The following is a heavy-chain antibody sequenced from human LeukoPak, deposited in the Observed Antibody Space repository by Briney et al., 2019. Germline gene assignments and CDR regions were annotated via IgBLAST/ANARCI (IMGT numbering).Heavy chain of an antibody. CDR1: GFTFSSYA. V-gene: IGHV3-7*01. J-gene: IGHJ4*02. CDR2: ISPDGGKI. Sequence: GGSLRLSCAASGFTFSSYAMSWVRQAPGKGLEWVANISPDGGKINNVHSVRGRFTISRDNAKNSLYLQMDSLRAEDTAVYYCAKNRGWQQFDYWGQGILVTVSS. D-gene: IGHD5-24*01. CDR3: AKNRGWQQFDY.